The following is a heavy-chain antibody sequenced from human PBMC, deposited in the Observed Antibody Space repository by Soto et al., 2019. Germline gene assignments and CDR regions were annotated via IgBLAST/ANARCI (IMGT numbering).Heavy chain of an antibody. J-gene: IGHJ4*02. Sequence: QVQLQESGPGLVKPSGTLSLTCAVSGDSITNTNWWSWVRQAPGKGLEWIGEIYHSGATTYNPSLKSRATISVDLSNNHFSLKLTSVTAADTAVYFFARDLGTGTDYWGQGTLVTVAS. D-gene: IGHD1-1*01. V-gene: IGHV4-4*02. CDR3: ARDLGTGTDY. CDR1: GDSITNTNW. CDR2: IYHSGAT.